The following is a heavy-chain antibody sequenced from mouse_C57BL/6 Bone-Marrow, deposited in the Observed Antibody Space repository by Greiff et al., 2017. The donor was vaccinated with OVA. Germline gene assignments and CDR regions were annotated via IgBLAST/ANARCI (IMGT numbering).Heavy chain of an antibody. V-gene: IGHV5-15*01. CDR2: ISNLAYSI. Sequence: EVQVVESGGGLVQPGGSLKLSCAASGFTFSDYGMAWVRQAPRKGPEWVAFISNLAYSIYYADTVTGRFTISRENAKNTLYLEMSSLRSEDTAMYYCARQDYGSSEDWYFDVWGTGTTVTVSS. D-gene: IGHD1-1*01. J-gene: IGHJ1*03. CDR3: ARQDYGSSEDWYFDV. CDR1: GFTFSDYG.